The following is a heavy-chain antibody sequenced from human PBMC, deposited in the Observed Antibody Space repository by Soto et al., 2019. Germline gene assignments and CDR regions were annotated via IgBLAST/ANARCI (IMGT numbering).Heavy chain of an antibody. Sequence: EVQLVESGGGLVQPGGSLRLSCAASGFTVISNYMSWVRQAPGKGLEWVSVIYSGGSTNYADSVKGRFTISRDNSKNTLYLQMNSRRAEDTAVYYCAREGVVAASDWGQGTLVTVSS. D-gene: IGHD2-15*01. CDR3: AREGVVAASD. J-gene: IGHJ4*02. CDR2: IYSGGST. V-gene: IGHV3-66*01. CDR1: GFTVISNY.